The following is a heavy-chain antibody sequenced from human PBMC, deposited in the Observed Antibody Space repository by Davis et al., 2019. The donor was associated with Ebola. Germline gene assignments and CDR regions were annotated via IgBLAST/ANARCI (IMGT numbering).Heavy chain of an antibody. V-gene: IGHV3-43*02. CDR2: ISGDGDYT. J-gene: IGHJ6*02. CDR3: ARDLLLYSSSWNYYYYGMDV. CDR1: GFTFDQYA. D-gene: IGHD6-13*01. Sequence: GESLKISCAASGFTFDQYAMYWVRQRPGKGLEWVSLISGDGDYTYYADSVKGRFTISRDNSKNTLYLQMNSLRAEDTAVYYCARDLLLYSSSWNYYYYGMDVWGQGTTVTVSS.